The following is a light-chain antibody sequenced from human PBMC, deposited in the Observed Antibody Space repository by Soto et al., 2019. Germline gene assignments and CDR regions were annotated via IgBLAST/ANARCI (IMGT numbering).Light chain of an antibody. CDR2: DAS. CDR3: QHYAASPWA. CDR1: QSVSSY. V-gene: IGKV3-20*01. J-gene: IGKJ1*01. Sequence: EIVMTQSPGTLSLSPGERATLSCRASQSVSSYLAWYQQKPGQAPRLLISDASDRATGIPDRFSGSGSGTEFTLSISRLDPADFAVYYCQHYAASPWAFGPGTKVDIK.